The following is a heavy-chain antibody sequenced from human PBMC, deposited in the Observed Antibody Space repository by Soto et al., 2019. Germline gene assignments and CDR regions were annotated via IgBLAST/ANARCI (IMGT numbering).Heavy chain of an antibody. CDR3: ARDVRGGNFDY. CDR2: ISAYNGNT. Sequence: GASVKVSCKTSGYTFNSYGISWVRQAPGQGLEWMGWISAYNGNTNYAQKLQGRVTMTTDTSTSTAYMELRSLTSDDTAVYYCARDVRGGNFDYWGQGTLVTVSS. V-gene: IGHV1-18*01. J-gene: IGHJ4*02. D-gene: IGHD1-26*01. CDR1: GYTFNSYG.